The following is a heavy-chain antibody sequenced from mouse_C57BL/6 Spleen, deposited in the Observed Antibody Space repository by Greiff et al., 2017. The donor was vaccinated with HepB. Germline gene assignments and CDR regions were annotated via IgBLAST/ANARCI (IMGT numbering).Heavy chain of an antibody. D-gene: IGHD2-4*01. Sequence: GQLPQPGAELVKPGASVKLSCKASGYTFTSYWMHWVKQRPGPGLEWIGMIHPNSGSTNYNEKFKSKATLTVDKSSSTAYMQLSSLTSEDSAVYYCARGVYYDYDSYFDYWGQGTTLTVSS. V-gene: IGHV1-64*01. CDR2: IHPNSGST. J-gene: IGHJ2*01. CDR1: GYTFTSYW. CDR3: ARGVYYDYDSYFDY.